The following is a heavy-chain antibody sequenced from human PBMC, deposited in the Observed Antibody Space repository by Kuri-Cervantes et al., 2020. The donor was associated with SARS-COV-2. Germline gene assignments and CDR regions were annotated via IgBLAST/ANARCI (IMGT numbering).Heavy chain of an antibody. J-gene: IGHJ4*02. V-gene: IGHV4-34*01. CDR1: GGSFSGYY. CDR2: INHSGST. CDR3: ARVKKGGYSYGSLNY. D-gene: IGHD5-18*01. Sequence: SETLSLTCAVYGGSFSGYYWSWIRQPPGKGLEWIGEINHSGSTNYNPSLKSRVTISVDTSKNQFSLKLSSVTAADTAVYYCARVKKGGYSYGSLNYWGQGTLVTVSS.